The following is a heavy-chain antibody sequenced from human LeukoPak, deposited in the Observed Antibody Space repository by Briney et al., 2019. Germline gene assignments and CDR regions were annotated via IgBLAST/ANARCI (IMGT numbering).Heavy chain of an antibody. CDR3: ARGGHDYGDYWYYYDPQGNRDGMDV. D-gene: IGHD4-17*01. CDR2: ISYDGSNK. V-gene: IGHV3-30-3*01. J-gene: IGHJ6*02. Sequence: PGGSLRLSCAASGFTFSSYAMHWVRQAPGKGLEWVAVISYDGSNKYYADSVKGRFTISRDNSKNTLYLQMNSLRAEDTAVYYCARGGHDYGDYWYYYDPQGNRDGMDVWGQGTTVTVSS. CDR1: GFTFSSYA.